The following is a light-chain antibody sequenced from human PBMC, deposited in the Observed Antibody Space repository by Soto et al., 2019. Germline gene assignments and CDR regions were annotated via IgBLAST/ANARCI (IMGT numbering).Light chain of an antibody. CDR2: DAS. J-gene: IGKJ1*01. CDR1: QPISSW. CDR3: QQYENYWT. V-gene: IGKV1-5*01. Sequence: DNQITHAPPTLSASVGARVTITSRASQPISSWLAWYHQKPGKAPKLLIYDASNLESGVPSRFSGSGSGTEFTLTISSLQPEDFGIYYCQQYENYWTLGQGTKVDIK.